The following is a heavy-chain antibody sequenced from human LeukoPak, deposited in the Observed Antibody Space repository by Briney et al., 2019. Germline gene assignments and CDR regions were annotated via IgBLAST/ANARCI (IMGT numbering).Heavy chain of an antibody. Sequence: GGSLRLSCAASGFTFSRYAMHWVRQAPGKGLEWVALMSYDGSSKYYADSVKGRFTISRDNSKNTLYLQMNSLRAEDTAVYYCAKDTPLCYFDYWGQGTLVTVSS. V-gene: IGHV3-30-3*02. CDR3: AKDTPLCYFDY. J-gene: IGHJ4*02. CDR1: GFTFSRYA. CDR2: MSYDGSSK. D-gene: IGHD3-16*01.